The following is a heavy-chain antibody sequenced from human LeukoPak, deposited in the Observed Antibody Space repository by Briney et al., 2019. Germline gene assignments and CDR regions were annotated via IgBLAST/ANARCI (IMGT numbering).Heavy chain of an antibody. CDR3: ARDYDYVWGSYRSADY. CDR2: ISSSSSTI. V-gene: IGHV3-48*01. Sequence: GGSLRLSCAASGFTFSSYSMNWVRQAPGKGLEWVSYISSSSSTIYYADSVKGRFTISRDNAKNSLYLQMNSLRAEDTAVYYCARDYDYVWGSYRSADYWGQGTLVTVSS. CDR1: GFTFSSYS. D-gene: IGHD3-16*02. J-gene: IGHJ4*02.